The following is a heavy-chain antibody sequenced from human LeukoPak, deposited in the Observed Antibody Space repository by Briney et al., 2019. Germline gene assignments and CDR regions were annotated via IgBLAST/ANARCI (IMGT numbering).Heavy chain of an antibody. D-gene: IGHD3-10*01. CDR1: GFTFSSYA. J-gene: IGHJ4*02. CDR2: ISYDGSNK. V-gene: IGHV3-30*04. CDR3: ARENYYGSGSYYLTYFDY. Sequence: PGRSLRLSCAASGFTFSSYAMHWVRQAPGKGLEWVAVISYDGSNKYYADSVKGRFTISRDNSKNTRYLQMNSLRAEDTAVYYCARENYYGSGSYYLTYFDYWGQGTLVTVSS.